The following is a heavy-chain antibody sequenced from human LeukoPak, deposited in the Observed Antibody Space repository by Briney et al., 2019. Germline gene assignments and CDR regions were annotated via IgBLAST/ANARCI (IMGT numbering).Heavy chain of an antibody. CDR1: GYTFINYW. V-gene: IGHV5-51*01. Sequence: GESLKISCKGSGYTFINYWIAWVRQMPGKGLEWMGIIYPGDSDTGYIPSFQGQVIISVDKSISTAYLQWSSLKASDTAMYYCAILFSPPYCGGDPCAFDIWGQGTMVTVSS. CDR2: IYPGDSDT. CDR3: AILFSPPYCGGDPCAFDI. D-gene: IGHD2-21*02. J-gene: IGHJ3*02.